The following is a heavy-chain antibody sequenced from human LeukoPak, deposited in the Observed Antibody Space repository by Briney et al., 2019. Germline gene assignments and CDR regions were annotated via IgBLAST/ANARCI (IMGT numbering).Heavy chain of an antibody. CDR2: MSGSGDNT. Sequence: GGSLRLSCAASGFTFSSYAMSWVRQAPGKGLEWVSGMSGSGDNTYYADSVKGRFTISRDNSKNTLFLQMNGLGAEDTAVYSCAKHPTLGYYTWGGYLDVWGQGTTVIVSS. J-gene: IGHJ6*02. CDR3: AKHPTLGYYTWGGYLDV. CDR1: GFTFSSYA. V-gene: IGHV3-23*01. D-gene: IGHD3-3*01.